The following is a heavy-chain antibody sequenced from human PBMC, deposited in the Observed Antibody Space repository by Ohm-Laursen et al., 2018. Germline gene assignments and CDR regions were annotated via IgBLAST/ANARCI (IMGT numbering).Heavy chain of an antibody. CDR2: ISSSGSTI. CDR1: GFIFGDYS. Sequence: SLRLSCAASGFIFGDYSMTWIRQAPGKGLEWVSYISSSGSTIYYADSVKGRFTISRDNAKNSLYLQMNSLRAEDTAVYYWAGVCSSTSCFYWFDPWGQGTLVTASS. CDR3: AGVCSSTSCFYWFDP. V-gene: IGHV3-11*01. D-gene: IGHD2-2*01. J-gene: IGHJ5*02.